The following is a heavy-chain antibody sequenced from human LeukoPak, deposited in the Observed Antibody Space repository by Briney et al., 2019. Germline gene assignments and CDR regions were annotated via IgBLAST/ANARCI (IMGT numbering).Heavy chain of an antibody. V-gene: IGHV1-18*04. CDR3: ARDPQHPYYDSSGYPRILGY. CDR2: ISISKGNT. J-gene: IGHJ4*02. CDR1: GYTFTSYG. D-gene: IGHD3-22*01. Sequence: AASVKVSCKAAGYTFTSYGISWVRQAPGQGLEWMGWISISKGNTIHGQKLLDRVTMTRDTSTSTAYMELSSLRSEDTAVYYCARDPQHPYYDSSGYPRILGYWGQGTLVTVSS.